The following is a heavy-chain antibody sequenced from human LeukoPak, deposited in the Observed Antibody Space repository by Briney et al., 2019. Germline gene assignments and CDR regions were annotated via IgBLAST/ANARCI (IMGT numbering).Heavy chain of an antibody. Sequence: GSLRLSCAASGFTFSSYAMSWVRHAPGKGLEWVSSISGSGGSTYYADSVKGRFTISRDNSKNTLYLQMNSLRAEDTAVYYCAKDRWAWYMTTVTTHWFDPWGQGTLVTVSS. CDR3: AKDRWAWYMTTVTTHWFDP. J-gene: IGHJ5*02. CDR2: ISGSGGST. CDR1: GFTFSSYA. D-gene: IGHD4-17*01. V-gene: IGHV3-23*01.